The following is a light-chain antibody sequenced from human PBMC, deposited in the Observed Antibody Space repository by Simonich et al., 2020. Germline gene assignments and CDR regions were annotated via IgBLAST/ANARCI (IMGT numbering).Light chain of an antibody. CDR2: DAS. J-gene: IGKJ4*01. CDR1: QEISNY. Sequence: DIQMTQSPSSLSASVGDRVTITCQASQEISNYLNWYQQKPGKAPKLLIYDASNLETGVPSRFSGSGSGTDFTFTISSLQPEDIATYYCQQYYSTPPLTFGGGTKVEIK. V-gene: IGKV1-33*01. CDR3: QQYYSTPPLT.